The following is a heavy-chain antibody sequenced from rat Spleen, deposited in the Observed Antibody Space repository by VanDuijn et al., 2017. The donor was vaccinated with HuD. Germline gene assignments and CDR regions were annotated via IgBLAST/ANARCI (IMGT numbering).Heavy chain of an antibody. J-gene: IGHJ2*01. V-gene: IGHV5-46*01. CDR1: GFTFSSFP. CDR2: ISTSGGST. CDR3: ATDAAYFDY. Sequence: EVELVESGGGLLQPGRSMKLSCAASGFTFSSFPMAWVRQAPTKGLEWVATISTSGGSTYYRDSVKGRFTISRDNAKSTLYLQMDSLRSEDTATYYCATDAAYFDYWGQGVMVTVSS.